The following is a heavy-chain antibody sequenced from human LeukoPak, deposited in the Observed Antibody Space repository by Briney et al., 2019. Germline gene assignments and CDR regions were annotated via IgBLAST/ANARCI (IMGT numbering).Heavy chain of an antibody. CDR2: ISSSSSYI. D-gene: IGHD3-22*01. J-gene: IGHJ5*02. V-gene: IGHV3-21*01. Sequence: PGGSLRLSCAASGFTFSSYSMNWVRQAPGKGLEWVSSISSSSSYIYYADSVEGRFTISRDNAKNSLYLQMNSLRAEDTAVYYCARDQDGYYYDSPWDWFDPWGQGTLVTVSS. CDR1: GFTFSSYS. CDR3: ARDQDGYYYDSPWDWFDP.